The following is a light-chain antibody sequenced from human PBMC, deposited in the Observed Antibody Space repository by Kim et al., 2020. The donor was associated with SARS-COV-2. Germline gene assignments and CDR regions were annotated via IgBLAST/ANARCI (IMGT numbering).Light chain of an antibody. J-gene: IGLJ2*01. CDR2: QDS. Sequence: SYELTQPPSVSVSPGQTASITCSGYKLGDKYACWYQQKPGQSPVLVIYQDSKRPSGIPERFSGSNSGNTATLTISGTQAMDEADYYCQAWDSSIVVFGGG. V-gene: IGLV3-1*01. CDR1: KLGDKY. CDR3: QAWDSSIVV.